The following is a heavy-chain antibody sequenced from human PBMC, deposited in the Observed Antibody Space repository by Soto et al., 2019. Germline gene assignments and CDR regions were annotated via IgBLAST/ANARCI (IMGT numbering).Heavy chain of an antibody. V-gene: IGHV4-61*01. Sequence: SETLSLTCTVSGGSVSSGSYYWSWIRQPPGKGLEWIGYIYYSGSTNYNPSLKSRVTISVDTSKNQFSLKLSSVTAADTAVYYCARVGITGPALDAFDIWGQGTMVTVSS. CDR1: GGSVSSGSYY. J-gene: IGHJ3*02. CDR2: IYYSGST. D-gene: IGHD1-20*01. CDR3: ARVGITGPALDAFDI.